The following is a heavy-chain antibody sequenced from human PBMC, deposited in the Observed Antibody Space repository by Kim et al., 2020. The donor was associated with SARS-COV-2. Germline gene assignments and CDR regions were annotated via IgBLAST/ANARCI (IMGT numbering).Heavy chain of an antibody. CDR3: ARVSGAASYEYADT. Sequence: GGSLRLSCAASGFTVRSMTWVRQAPGKGLERVSAIYNNGYTYYAVSVQCRFTISRDNSENTVLLQMVRLRAEDTAVYYCARVSGAASYEYADTWGLGILV. V-gene: IGHV3-66*01. J-gene: IGHJ5*02. CDR2: IYNNGYT. CDR1: GFTVRS. D-gene: IGHD2-8*01.